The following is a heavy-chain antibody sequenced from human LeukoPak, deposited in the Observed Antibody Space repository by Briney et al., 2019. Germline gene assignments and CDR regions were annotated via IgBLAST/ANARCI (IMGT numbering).Heavy chain of an antibody. Sequence: GGSLRLSCAASGFTVSSNYMSWVRQAPGKGLEWVSVIYSGGSTYYADSVKGRFTISRDNSKNTLYLQMNSLRAEDTAVYYCARDEQWPRYFDYWGQGTLVTVSS. V-gene: IGHV3-53*01. J-gene: IGHJ4*02. CDR1: GFTVSSNY. CDR2: IYSGGST. D-gene: IGHD6-19*01. CDR3: ARDEQWPRYFDY.